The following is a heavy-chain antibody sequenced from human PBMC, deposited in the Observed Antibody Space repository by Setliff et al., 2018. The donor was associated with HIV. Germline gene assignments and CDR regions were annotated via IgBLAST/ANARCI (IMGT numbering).Heavy chain of an antibody. CDR2: IYNSADT. Sequence: SETLSLTCTVSGGSISGYYWSWIRQPPGKGLEWIGYIYNSADTNYNPSLKSRATISLDTSKNQFSLRLSSVPAADTAIFYCARDGRYSFGYNWFDPWGQGTLVTVSS. V-gene: IGHV4-4*09. J-gene: IGHJ5*02. CDR3: ARDGRYSFGYNWFDP. CDR1: GGSISGYY. D-gene: IGHD5-18*01.